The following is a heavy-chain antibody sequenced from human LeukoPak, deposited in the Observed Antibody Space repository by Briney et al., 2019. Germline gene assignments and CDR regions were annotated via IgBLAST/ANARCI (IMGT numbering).Heavy chain of an antibody. CDR2: ISSSGNAI. J-gene: IGHJ3*02. V-gene: IGHV3-48*03. Sequence: GGSLRLSCAASGFPFSSYEMNWVRQAPGKGLEWVSYISSSGNAIYYADSVKGRFTISRDNAKNSLYLQMNSLRAEDTAVYYCAREGSLFDIWGQGTMVTVSS. CDR1: GFPFSSYE. CDR3: AREGSLFDI.